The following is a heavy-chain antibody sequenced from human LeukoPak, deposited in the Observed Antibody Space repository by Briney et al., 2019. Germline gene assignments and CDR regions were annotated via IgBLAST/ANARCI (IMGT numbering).Heavy chain of an antibody. D-gene: IGHD5-18*01. CDR1: GFTFSSSA. CDR3: ARGGTDTESYGPNDAFDI. V-gene: IGHV3-23*01. J-gene: IGHJ3*02. CDR2: ISNNGGYT. Sequence: GGSLRLSCAASGFTFSSSAMSWVRQAPGKGLEWVSAISNNGGYTYYADSVQGRFTISRDNSKSTLYLQMNSLRAEDTAVYYCARGGTDTESYGPNDAFDIWGQGTMVTVSS.